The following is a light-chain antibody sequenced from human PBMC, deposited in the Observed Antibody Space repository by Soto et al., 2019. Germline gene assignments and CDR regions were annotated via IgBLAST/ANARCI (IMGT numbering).Light chain of an antibody. CDR3: QVWDSSSDHVV. CDR2: YDS. J-gene: IGLJ2*01. V-gene: IGLV3-21*04. CDR1: NIVSKS. Sequence: SYELTQPPSVSVAPGKTARITCGGNNIVSKSVHWYQQKPGQAPVLVIYYDSDRPSGIPERFSGSNSGNTATLTISRVEAGDEADYYCQVWDSSSDHVVFGGGPKLTVL.